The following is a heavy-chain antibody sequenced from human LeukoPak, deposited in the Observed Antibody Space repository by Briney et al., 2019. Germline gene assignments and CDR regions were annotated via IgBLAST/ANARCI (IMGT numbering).Heavy chain of an antibody. Sequence: GSLRLSCAASGFTFSSYAMHWVRQAPGKGLEWVAVISYDGSNKYYADSVKGRFTISRDNSKNTLYLQMNSLRAEDTAVYYCARNLRGPRYSGSYLDAFDIWGQGTMVTVPS. D-gene: IGHD1-26*01. V-gene: IGHV3-30-3*01. CDR1: GFTFSSYA. CDR3: ARNLRGPRYSGSYLDAFDI. J-gene: IGHJ3*02. CDR2: ISYDGSNK.